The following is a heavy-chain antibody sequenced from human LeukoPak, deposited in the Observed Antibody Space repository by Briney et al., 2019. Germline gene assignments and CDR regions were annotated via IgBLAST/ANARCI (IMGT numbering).Heavy chain of an antibody. CDR3: ARRGRIGRYSYGCLDY. V-gene: IGHV4-39*01. J-gene: IGHJ4*02. Sequence: SETLSLTCTVSGGSISSSSYYWGWIRQPPGKGLEWFGSIYYSGSTYYNPSLKSRVTISVDTSKNQFSLKLSSVTAADTAVYYCARRGRIGRYSYGCLDYWGQGTLVTVSS. CDR1: GGSISSSSYY. D-gene: IGHD5-18*01. CDR2: IYYSGST.